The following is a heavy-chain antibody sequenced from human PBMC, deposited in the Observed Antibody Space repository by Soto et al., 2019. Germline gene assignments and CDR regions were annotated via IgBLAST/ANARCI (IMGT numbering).Heavy chain of an antibody. Sequence: PGGCLRISCAASKFTFRSYWMHWVRQAPGKGLMWVSRIKSDGSTTNYADSVKGRFTISRDNAKGTLYLQMNSLRADDTAVYYCTRGMFQQLFEARNGMDAWGQGTTVTVSS. CDR1: KFTFRSYW. CDR2: IKSDGSTT. CDR3: TRGMFQQLFEARNGMDA. D-gene: IGHD6-13*01. J-gene: IGHJ6*02. V-gene: IGHV3-74*01.